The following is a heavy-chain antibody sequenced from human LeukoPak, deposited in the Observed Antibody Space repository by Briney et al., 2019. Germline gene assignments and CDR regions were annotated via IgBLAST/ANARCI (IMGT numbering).Heavy chain of an antibody. D-gene: IGHD3-22*01. J-gene: IGHJ3*02. CDR3: AKDGGDYYDSSGYYYDAFDI. CDR2: ISGSGGST. V-gene: IGHV3-23*01. CDR1: GFTFSSYA. Sequence: GGSLRLSCAASGFTFSSYAMSWVRQAPGKGLEWVSAISGSGGSTYYADSVKGRFTISRDNSKNTLYLQMNSLRAEDTAVYYCAKDGGDYYDSSGYYYDAFDIWGQGTVVTVSS.